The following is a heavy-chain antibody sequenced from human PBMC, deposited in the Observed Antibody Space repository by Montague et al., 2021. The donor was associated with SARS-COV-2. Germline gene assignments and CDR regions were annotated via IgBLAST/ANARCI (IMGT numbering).Heavy chain of an antibody. Sequence: SETLFLTCTASGGSISSSSYYWGWIRQPPGKGLEWIGSIYYSGSTYYNPSLRSRVTISVDTSKNQFSLKLSSVTAADTAVYYCARVGRQQLVRLSGMDVWGQGTTVTVSS. J-gene: IGHJ6*02. CDR1: GGSISSSSYY. D-gene: IGHD6-13*01. CDR2: IYYSGST. CDR3: ARVGRQQLVRLSGMDV. V-gene: IGHV4-39*07.